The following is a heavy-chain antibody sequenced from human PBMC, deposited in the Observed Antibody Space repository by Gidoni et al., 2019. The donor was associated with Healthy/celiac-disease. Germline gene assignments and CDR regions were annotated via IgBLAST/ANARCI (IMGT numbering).Heavy chain of an antibody. D-gene: IGHD2-15*01. CDR2: ISGSGGST. J-gene: IGHJ3*02. Sequence: EVQLLESGGGLVQPGGSLRLSCAASGFTFSSYAMSWVRQAPGKWSEWVSAISGSGGSTYYADSFKGRFTISRDNSKNTLYLQMNSLRAEDTAVYYCAKAGYCSGGSCYYDAFDIWGQGTMVTVSS. CDR1: GFTFSSYA. CDR3: AKAGYCSGGSCYYDAFDI. V-gene: IGHV3-23*01.